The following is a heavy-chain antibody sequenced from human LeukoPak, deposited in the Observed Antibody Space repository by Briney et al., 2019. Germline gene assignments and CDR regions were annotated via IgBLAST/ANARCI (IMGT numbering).Heavy chain of an antibody. CDR3: ARVYDFWSGYRDYYFMDV. V-gene: IGHV3-30-3*01. CDR2: TSYDESNK. CDR1: GFTFSSYT. D-gene: IGHD3-3*01. J-gene: IGHJ6*03. Sequence: GGSLRLSCAASGFTFSSYTMHWVRQAPGKGLEWVAVTSYDESNKYYVDSVKGRFTISRDNSKNTLYLQMNSLRAEDTAVYYCARVYDFWSGYRDYYFMDVWGKGTTVTVSS.